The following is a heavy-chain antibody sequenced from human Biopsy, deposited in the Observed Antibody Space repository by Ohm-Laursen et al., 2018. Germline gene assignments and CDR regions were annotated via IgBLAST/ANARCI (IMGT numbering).Heavy chain of an antibody. V-gene: IGHV4-31*03. J-gene: IGHJ4*02. CDR2: IYYNGNT. CDR1: GGSISIGGSY. Sequence: TLSLTCIVSGGSISIGGSYWSWIRQHPGKGLEWIGYIYYNGNTNYNPSLKSRVSMSVDTSKNQFSLKLSSVTVADTAVYFCARDRGQNYFDYWGQGIPVTVSS. CDR3: ARDRGQNYFDY.